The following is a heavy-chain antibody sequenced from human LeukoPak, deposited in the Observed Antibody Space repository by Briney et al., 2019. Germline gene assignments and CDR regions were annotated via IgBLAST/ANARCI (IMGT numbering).Heavy chain of an antibody. CDR2: ISAYNGYT. J-gene: IGHJ4*02. CDR1: GYTFTVDA. V-gene: IGHV1-18*01. D-gene: IGHD3-10*01. CDR3: ARADYGSGNYHPLDY. Sequence: ASAKVSCKASGYTFTVDAVSWVRHGPGQRLEWMGWISAYNGYTNFAQNLQGRVTMTTDTSITTAYMELRSLRSDDTAVYYCARADYGSGNYHPLDYWGQGTLVTVSS.